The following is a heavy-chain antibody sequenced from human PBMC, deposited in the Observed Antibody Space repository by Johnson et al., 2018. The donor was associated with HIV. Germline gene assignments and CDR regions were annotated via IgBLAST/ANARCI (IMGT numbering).Heavy chain of an antibody. J-gene: IGHJ3*02. CDR3: ARGKKQWLDEDAFDI. Sequence: QVQLVESGGGLVQPGGSLRLSCAASGFTVSNYYMTWVRQSPGKGLQWVAVISYDGTNKYYADSVKGRFTISRDNAKNTLYLQMNSLRAEDTAVYYCARGKKQWLDEDAFDIWGQGTMVTVSS. V-gene: IGHV3-30*03. CDR2: ISYDGTNK. D-gene: IGHD6-19*01. CDR1: GFTVSNYY.